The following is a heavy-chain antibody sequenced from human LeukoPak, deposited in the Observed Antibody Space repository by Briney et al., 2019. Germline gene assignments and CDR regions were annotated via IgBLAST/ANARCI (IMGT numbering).Heavy chain of an antibody. Sequence: GGSLRLSCAASGFTFSSYAMSWVRQAPGKGLEWVANIKQDGSEKYYVDSVKGRFTISRDNAKNSLYLQMNSLRAEDTAVYYWARMRIAARPYWGQGTLVTVSS. CDR2: IKQDGSEK. V-gene: IGHV3-7*01. CDR1: GFTFSSYA. D-gene: IGHD6-6*01. J-gene: IGHJ4*02. CDR3: ARMRIAARPY.